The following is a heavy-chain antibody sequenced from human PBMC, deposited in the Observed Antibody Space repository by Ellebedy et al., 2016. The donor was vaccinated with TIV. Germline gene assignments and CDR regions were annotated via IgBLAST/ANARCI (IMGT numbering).Heavy chain of an antibody. Sequence: ASVKVSCKASGHTFTSYGISWVRQAPGQGLEWMGWISAYNGNTNYAQKLQGRVTMTTDTSTSTAYMELRSLRSDDTAVYYCARGGLLWFGELSYYYYGMDVWGQGTTVTVSS. D-gene: IGHD3-10*01. CDR1: GHTFTSYG. CDR2: ISAYNGNT. J-gene: IGHJ6*02. CDR3: ARGGLLWFGELSYYYYGMDV. V-gene: IGHV1-18*01.